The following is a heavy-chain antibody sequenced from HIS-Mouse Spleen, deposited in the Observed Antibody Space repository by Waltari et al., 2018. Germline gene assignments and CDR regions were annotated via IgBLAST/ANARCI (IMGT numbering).Heavy chain of an antibody. CDR1: GGSLSSSSYF. Sequence: QLQLQESGPGLVKPSEPLSLTCTVPGGSLSSSSYFWVGLRQPPGKGLEWIGSIYYSGSTYYNPSLKSRVTISVDTSKNQFSLKLSSVTAADTAVYYCAREIPYSSSWYDWYFDLWGRGTLVTVSS. CDR3: AREIPYSSSWYDWYFDL. CDR2: IYYSGST. D-gene: IGHD6-13*01. V-gene: IGHV4-39*07. J-gene: IGHJ2*01.